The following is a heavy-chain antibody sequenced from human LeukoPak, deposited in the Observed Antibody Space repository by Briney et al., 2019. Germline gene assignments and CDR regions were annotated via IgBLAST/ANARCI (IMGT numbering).Heavy chain of an antibody. CDR2: ISSSSSYI. CDR1: GFTFSSYS. J-gene: IGHJ4*02. V-gene: IGHV3-21*01. CDR3: ARKAVYYYDSSGYIDY. D-gene: IGHD3-22*01. Sequence: PGGSLRLSCAASGFTFSSYSMNWVRQAPGKGLEWVSPISSSSSYIYYADSVKGRFTISRDNAKNSLYLQMNSLRAEDTAVYYCARKAVYYYDSSGYIDYWGQGTLVTVSS.